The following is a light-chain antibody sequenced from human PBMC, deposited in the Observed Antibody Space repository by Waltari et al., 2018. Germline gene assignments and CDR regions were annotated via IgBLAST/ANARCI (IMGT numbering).Light chain of an antibody. V-gene: IGLV2-14*03. CDR2: DVS. J-gene: IGLJ2*01. CDR3: SSYISSDTLEL. Sequence: HSALTHPPSASGSPRQSVPIPCPGPSRSVVGYPYVSWYQQHPGKAPKLMMYDVSNRPSGVSNRFSGSKSGNTASLTISGLQAEDEADYYCSSYISSDTLELFGGGTSLTVL. CDR1: SRSVVGYPY.